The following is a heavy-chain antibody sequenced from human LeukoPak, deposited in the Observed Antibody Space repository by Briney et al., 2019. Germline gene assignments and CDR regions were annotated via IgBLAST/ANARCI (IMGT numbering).Heavy chain of an antibody. CDR2: ISGSGSNT. CDR3: AKGCSTISCYTSEY. Sequence: PGGSLRLSCAASGFTFNNYAMTWVRQAPGEGLEWVSAISGSGSNTYYADSVKGRFTISRDNSKNTLYLQMNSLRAEDTALYYCAKGCSTISCYTSEYWGQGTLVTVSS. J-gene: IGHJ4*02. D-gene: IGHD2-2*02. CDR1: GFTFNNYA. V-gene: IGHV3-23*01.